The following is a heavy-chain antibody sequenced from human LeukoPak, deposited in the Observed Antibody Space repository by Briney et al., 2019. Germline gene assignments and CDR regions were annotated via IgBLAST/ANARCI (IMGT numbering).Heavy chain of an antibody. V-gene: IGHV3-48*03. CDR1: GFIFSGYE. CDR2: ISSRTK. CDR3: ARGGQTPTGAMFAFDI. D-gene: IGHD3-10*02. J-gene: IGHJ3*02. Sequence: GGSLRLSCAASGFIFSGYEMNWVRQAPGKGLEWVSYISSRTKYYGDSVRGRFTISRDDAKNSLYLQMNSLRPEDTAVYYCARGGQTPTGAMFAFDIWGQGTMVTVSS.